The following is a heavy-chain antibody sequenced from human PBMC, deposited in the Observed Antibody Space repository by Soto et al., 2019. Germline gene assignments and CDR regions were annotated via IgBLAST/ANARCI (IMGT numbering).Heavy chain of an antibody. J-gene: IGHJ4*02. V-gene: IGHV3-7*01. CDR1: GFTFSSYW. CDR3: ASDSAYYDFWSGYYRVGYFDY. D-gene: IGHD3-3*01. Sequence: EVQLVESGGGLVQPGGSLRLSCAASGFTFSSYWMSWVRQAPGKGLEWVANIKQDGSEEYYVDSVKGRFTISRDNAKNSLYLQMNSLRAEDTAVYYCASDSAYYDFWSGYYRVGYFDYWGQGTLVTVSS. CDR2: IKQDGSEE.